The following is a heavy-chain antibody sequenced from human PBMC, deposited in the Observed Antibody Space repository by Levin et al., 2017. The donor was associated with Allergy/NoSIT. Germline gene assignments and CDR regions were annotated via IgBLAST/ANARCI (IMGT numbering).Heavy chain of an antibody. CDR1: GGSFSAYY. D-gene: IGHD3-3*01. J-gene: IGHJ6*02. CDR2: IDHSGTT. V-gene: IGHV4-34*01. Sequence: SETLSLTCAVHGGSFSAYYWSWIRQSPGKGLEWIGEIDHSGTTNYNPSLKSRLTISVDTSKDQFSLRLFSVIAADTAIYYCARGRSRFGVYGMDVWGQGTTVIVSS. CDR3: ARGRSRFGVYGMDV.